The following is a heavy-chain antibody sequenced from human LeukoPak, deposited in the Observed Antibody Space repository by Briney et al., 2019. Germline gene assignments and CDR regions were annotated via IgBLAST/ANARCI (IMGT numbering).Heavy chain of an antibody. V-gene: IGHV3-21*01. D-gene: IGHD1-26*01. CDR1: GFTFSSYN. J-gene: IGHJ6*03. CDR3: ARDPYSGSYGNYYYYFMDV. Sequence: GGSLRLSCAASGFTFSSYNMNWVRQAPGKGLEWISSITSGSSYIYYADSVKGRFTISRDNAKNSLYLQMNSLRAEDTAVYYCARDPYSGSYGNYYYYFMDVWGKGTTVTISS. CDR2: ITSGSSYI.